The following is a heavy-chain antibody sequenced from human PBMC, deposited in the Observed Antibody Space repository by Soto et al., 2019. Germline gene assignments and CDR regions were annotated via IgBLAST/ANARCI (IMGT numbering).Heavy chain of an antibody. V-gene: IGHV1-69*06. CDR3: ARCYYGSGSYTDSYNYYYGMDV. CDR1: GGTFSSYA. J-gene: IGHJ6*02. CDR2: IIPIFGTA. Sequence: QVQLVQSGAEVKKPGSSVKVSCKASGGTFSSYAISWVRQAPGQGLEWMGGIIPIFGTANYAQKFQGRVTITADKSTSTAYMELSSLRSEDTAVYYCARCYYGSGSYTDSYNYYYGMDVWGQGTTVTVSS. D-gene: IGHD3-10*01.